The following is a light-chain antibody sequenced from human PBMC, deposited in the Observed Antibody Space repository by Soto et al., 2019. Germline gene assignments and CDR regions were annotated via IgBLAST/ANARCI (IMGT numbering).Light chain of an antibody. CDR2: KAS. V-gene: IGKV1-5*03. CDR3: QQYNSYPYT. Sequence: DIQMTQSPSTLSASVGDRVTITCRASQSNRSWLAWYQQKPGKAPKLLVYKASSLASGVPSRFSGSGSGTDFTLTISSLQPDDFATYCCQQYNSYPYTFGQGTKLEIK. CDR1: QSNRSW. J-gene: IGKJ2*01.